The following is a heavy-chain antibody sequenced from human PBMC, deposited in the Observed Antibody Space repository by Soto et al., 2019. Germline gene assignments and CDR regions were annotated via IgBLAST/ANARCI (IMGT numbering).Heavy chain of an antibody. CDR1: GHIFSNYW. D-gene: IGHD3-22*01. J-gene: IGHJ4*02. Sequence: TGESLKISCDGSGHIFSNYWIGLVLQMPGKGLEWMGIIYPGDSDTRYSPSFQGQVTITVDKSINTAYLQWSRLKASDTAMYYCARQRLWGTSGYYYFENWGQGTLVTVSS. V-gene: IGHV5-51*01. CDR3: ARQRLWGTSGYYYFEN. CDR2: IYPGDSDT.